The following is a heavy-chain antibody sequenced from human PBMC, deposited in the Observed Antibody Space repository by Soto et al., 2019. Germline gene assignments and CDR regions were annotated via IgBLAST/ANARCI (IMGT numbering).Heavy chain of an antibody. CDR2: IYYSGST. Sequence: SETLSLTCTVSGGSISSGGYYWSWIRQHPGKGLEWIGYIYYSGSTYYNPSLKSRVTISVDTSKNQFSLKLSSVTAADTAVYYCAREERNYYGSGSYYKIVYYFDYWGQGTLVTVSS. J-gene: IGHJ4*02. CDR1: GGSISSGGYY. D-gene: IGHD3-10*01. CDR3: AREERNYYGSGSYYKIVYYFDY. V-gene: IGHV4-31*03.